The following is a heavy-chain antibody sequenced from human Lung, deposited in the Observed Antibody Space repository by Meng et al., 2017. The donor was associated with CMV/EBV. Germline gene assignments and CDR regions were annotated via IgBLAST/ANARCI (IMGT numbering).Heavy chain of an antibody. V-gene: IGHV3-23*01. CDR2: ISGSGGST. D-gene: IGHD2-2*01. J-gene: IGHJ4*02. CDR3: AKDDKPTKYIVVVPAAGDY. Sequence: GGSLRLXCAASGFTFSGYAMSWVRQAPGKGLEWVSAISGSGGSTYYADSVKGRFTISRDNSKNTLYLQMNSLRAEDTAVYYCAKDDKPTKYIVVVPAAGDYWGQGXLVTVSS. CDR1: GFTFSGYA.